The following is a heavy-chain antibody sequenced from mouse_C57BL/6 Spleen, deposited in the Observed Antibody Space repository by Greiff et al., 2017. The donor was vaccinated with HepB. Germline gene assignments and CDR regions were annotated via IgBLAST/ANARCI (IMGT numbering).Heavy chain of an antibody. V-gene: IGHV14-4*01. D-gene: IGHD1-1*01. CDR2: IDPENGDT. CDR3: TEGYYGSRGAWFAY. Sequence: EVQLQQSGAELVRPGASVKLSCTASGFNIKDDYMHWVKQRPEQGLEWIGWIDPENGDTEYASKFQGKATITADTSSNTAYLQLSSLTSEDTAVYYCTEGYYGSRGAWFAYWGQGTLVTVSA. J-gene: IGHJ3*01. CDR1: GFNIKDDY.